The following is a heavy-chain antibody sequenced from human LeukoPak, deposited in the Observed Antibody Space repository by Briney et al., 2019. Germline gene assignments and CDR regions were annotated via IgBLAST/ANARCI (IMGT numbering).Heavy chain of an antibody. CDR2: INSDGSST. Sequence: GGSLRLSCAASGFTFSSYLMHWVRQAPGKGLVWVSRINSDGSSTSYADSVKGRFTISRDNAKNTLYLQMNSLRAEDTAVYYCARVGSSGFAPSYFDYWGQGTLVTVSS. V-gene: IGHV3-74*01. J-gene: IGHJ4*02. CDR1: GFTFSSYL. D-gene: IGHD6-6*01. CDR3: ARVGSSGFAPSYFDY.